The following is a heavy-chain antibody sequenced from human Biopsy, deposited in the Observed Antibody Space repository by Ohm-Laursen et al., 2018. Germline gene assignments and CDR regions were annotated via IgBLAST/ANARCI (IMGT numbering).Heavy chain of an antibody. CDR3: ARDSGILNYGNFKYYHYYGMDV. J-gene: IGHJ6*02. V-gene: IGHV4-59*02. Sequence: SDTLSLTCTVSGDSVTKYYWSWIRQPPGKGLEWIRHIYYSVMTNYNSSLQSRVSISVDTSRNQVSLTLSSVTAADTAVYYCARDSGILNYGNFKYYHYYGMDVWGQGTKVTVSS. CDR1: GDSVTKYY. CDR2: IYYSVMT. D-gene: IGHD4-11*01.